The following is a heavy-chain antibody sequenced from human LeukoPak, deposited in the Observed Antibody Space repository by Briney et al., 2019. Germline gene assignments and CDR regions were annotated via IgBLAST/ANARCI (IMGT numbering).Heavy chain of an antibody. V-gene: IGHV1-18*01. CDR3: ARLGSSGSYYYYYYMDV. D-gene: IGHD3-22*01. Sequence: ASVKVSCKASGYTFTSYGISWVRQAPGQGLEWMGWISAYNGNTNYAQKLQGRVTMTTDTSTSTAYMELRSLRSDDTAVYYCARLGSSGSYYYYYYMDVWGKGTTVTVSS. CDR1: GYTFTSYG. CDR2: ISAYNGNT. J-gene: IGHJ6*03.